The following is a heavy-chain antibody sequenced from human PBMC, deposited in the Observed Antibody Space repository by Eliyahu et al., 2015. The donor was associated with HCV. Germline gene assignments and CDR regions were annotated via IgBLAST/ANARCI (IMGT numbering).Heavy chain of an antibody. V-gene: IGHV3-21*01. CDR2: ISATRTYI. Sequence: EVPLVESGGGLVKPGGSLRLSXALSGLTFXXYTLNWXRQAPGKGLEWVSSISATRTYIYYADSVRGRFTISRDNSKKSLYLEMNSLRVDDTALYFCARWGRMGSLDVWGQGTTVTVSS. D-gene: IGHD3-16*01. CDR3: ARWGRMGSLDV. CDR1: GLTFXXYT. J-gene: IGHJ6*02.